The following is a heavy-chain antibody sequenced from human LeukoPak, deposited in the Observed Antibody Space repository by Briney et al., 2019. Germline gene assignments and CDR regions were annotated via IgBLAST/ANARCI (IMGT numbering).Heavy chain of an antibody. V-gene: IGHV1-2*02. CDR2: INPNSGGT. CDR3: ARGSYTGGWAYYYYYYMDV. J-gene: IGHJ6*03. CDR1: GYTFTDYY. D-gene: IGHD6-19*01. Sequence: ASVKVSCKASGYTFTDYYMRWVRQAPGQGLEWMGWINPNSGGTNYAQKFQGRVTMTRYTSIRTAYMELSRLRSDDTAVYYCARGSYTGGWAYYYYYYMDVWGKGTTVTISS.